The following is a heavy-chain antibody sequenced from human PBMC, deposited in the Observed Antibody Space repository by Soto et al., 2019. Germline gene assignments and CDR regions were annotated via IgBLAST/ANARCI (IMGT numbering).Heavy chain of an antibody. D-gene: IGHD5-12*01. CDR3: ARGVATIGP. Sequence: SETLSLTCSVSGDSISSYYWSWIRQPPGKGLEWIGHIYYSGSTNYNPSFKSRVTISVDTPKNQFSLKLTSVTAADTAVYYCARGVATIGPWGQGTLVTSPQ. V-gene: IGHV4-59*01. CDR2: IYYSGST. CDR1: GDSISSYY. J-gene: IGHJ5*02.